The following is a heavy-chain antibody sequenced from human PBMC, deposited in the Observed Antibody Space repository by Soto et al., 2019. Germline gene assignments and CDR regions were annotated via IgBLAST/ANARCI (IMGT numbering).Heavy chain of an antibody. J-gene: IGHJ4*02. Sequence: QVHLVQSGAEVKKPGATVKVSCKGSGYGFTTYGITWVRQAPGQGLEWMAWISAHNGNTDYAQNLQGRVTVTRDTSTSTAYMELRSLRSDDTAVYYCARGRYGDYCGQGALVTASS. CDR1: GYGFTTYG. CDR2: ISAHNGNT. CDR3: ARGRYGDY. D-gene: IGHD1-1*01. V-gene: IGHV1-18*01.